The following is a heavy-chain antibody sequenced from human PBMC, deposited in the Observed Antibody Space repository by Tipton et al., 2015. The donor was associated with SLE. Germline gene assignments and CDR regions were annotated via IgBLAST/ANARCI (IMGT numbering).Heavy chain of an antibody. CDR1: GFTFSTFA. J-gene: IGHJ6*03. CDR2: TSYDGTSK. Sequence: SLRLSCAASGFTFSTFALHWVRQAPGKGLEWGAVTSYDGTSKLADSVKGRFTISRDNSNNRLFLQMNSLRAEDTAVYFCARDRPMDVWGKGTTVTVSS. V-gene: IGHV3-30*04. CDR3: ARDRPMDV.